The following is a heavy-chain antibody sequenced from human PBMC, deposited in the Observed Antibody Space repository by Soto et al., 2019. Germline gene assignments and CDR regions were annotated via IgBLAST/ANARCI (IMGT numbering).Heavy chain of an antibody. Sequence: TLSLTCTVSGGSISSGGYYWSWIRQHPGKGLEWIGYIYYSGSTYYNPSLKSRVTISVDTSKNQFSLKLSSVTAADTAVYYCAGTVIAAAGSGATGYYYYGMDVWGQGTTVTVSS. V-gene: IGHV4-31*03. CDR1: GGSISSGGYY. J-gene: IGHJ6*02. CDR2: IYYSGST. D-gene: IGHD6-13*01. CDR3: AGTVIAAAGSGATGYYYYGMDV.